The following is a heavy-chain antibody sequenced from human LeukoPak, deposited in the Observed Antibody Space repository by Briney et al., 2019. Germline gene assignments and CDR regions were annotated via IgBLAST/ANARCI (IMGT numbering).Heavy chain of an antibody. V-gene: IGHV4-59*11. Sequence: SETLSLTCTVGGGSLSGHYWGWIRQPPGKGLGLVGHIYYTGTTFYNPSLNSRVTITLDTSRNQFSLRLTSVIAADTAVYYCARFSWGCSTASCYLTNWGQGALVTVSS. J-gene: IGHJ4*02. CDR1: GGSLSGHY. D-gene: IGHD2-2*01. CDR2: IYYTGTT. CDR3: ARFSWGCSTASCYLTN.